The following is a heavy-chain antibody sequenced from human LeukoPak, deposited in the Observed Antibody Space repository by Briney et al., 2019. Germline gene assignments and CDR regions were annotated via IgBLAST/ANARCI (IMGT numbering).Heavy chain of an antibody. D-gene: IGHD3-16*01. Sequence: ASVKVSCKASGYTFTSYDINWVRQAPGQGLEWMASMNPNNGNTAYARKFQGRVTMTRDTSIGTAYLELSALRSEDAAVYYCARLHWESGGIYFYYYMDVWGKGTTVTVSS. CDR1: GYTFTSYD. J-gene: IGHJ6*03. CDR2: MNPNNGNT. V-gene: IGHV1-8*01. CDR3: ARLHWESGGIYFYYYMDV.